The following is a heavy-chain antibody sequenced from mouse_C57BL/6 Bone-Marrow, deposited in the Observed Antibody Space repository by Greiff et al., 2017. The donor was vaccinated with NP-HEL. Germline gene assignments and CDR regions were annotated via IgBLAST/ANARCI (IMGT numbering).Heavy chain of an antibody. J-gene: IGHJ4*01. CDR3: TARRGAMDY. V-gene: IGHV6-6*01. CDR1: GFTFSDAW. CDR2: IRNKANNNAT. Sequence: EVQRVESGGGLVQPGGSMKLSCAASGFTFSDAWMDWVRQSPEKGLEWVAEIRNKANNNATYYAESGKGRFTISRDDSKSSVYLQMNRLRAEDTCIYYCTARRGAMDYWGQGTSVTVSS.